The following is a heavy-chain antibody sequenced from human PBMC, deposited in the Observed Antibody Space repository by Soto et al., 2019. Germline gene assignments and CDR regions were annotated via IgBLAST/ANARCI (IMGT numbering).Heavy chain of an antibody. Sequence: QVQLVQSGAEVKKPGSSVKVSCKASGGTFSSYTISWVRQAPGQGLEWMGRIIPILGIANYAQKFQGRVKITADKSTSTAYMELSSLRSEDTAVYYCARVGNYYGSGTDFDYWGQGTLVTVSS. CDR3: ARVGNYYGSGTDFDY. J-gene: IGHJ4*02. V-gene: IGHV1-69*02. CDR1: GGTFSSYT. D-gene: IGHD3-10*01. CDR2: IIPILGIA.